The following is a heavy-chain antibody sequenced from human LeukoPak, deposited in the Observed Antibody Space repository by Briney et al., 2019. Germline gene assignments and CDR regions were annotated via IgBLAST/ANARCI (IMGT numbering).Heavy chain of an antibody. Sequence: GGSLRLSCAASGFTFSDYYMSWIRQAPGKGLEWVSYISSSGSTIYYADSVKGRFTISRDNAKNSLYLQMNSLRAEDTAVYYCAKDLYSSSWYHAFDIWGQGTMVTVSS. D-gene: IGHD6-13*01. CDR1: GFTFSDYY. CDR3: AKDLYSSSWYHAFDI. V-gene: IGHV3-11*01. CDR2: ISSSGSTI. J-gene: IGHJ3*02.